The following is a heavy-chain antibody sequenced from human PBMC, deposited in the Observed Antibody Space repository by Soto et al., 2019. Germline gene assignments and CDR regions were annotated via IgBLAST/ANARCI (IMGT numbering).Heavy chain of an antibody. CDR1: GGSSSSSSCY. CDR3: AGGDYYHSSGYYFYYYTMDV. D-gene: IGHD3-22*01. J-gene: IGHJ6*02. Sequence: SETLCLTSPVAGGSSSSSSCYWGWLRQPPGKGLEWIGNVYYGGSTYYNPSLKSRVTISVETSKSQFSLKLSSVTAADTAVYYCAGGDYYHSSGYYFYYYTMDVWGQGTTVTVSS. V-gene: IGHV4-39*01. CDR2: VYYGGST.